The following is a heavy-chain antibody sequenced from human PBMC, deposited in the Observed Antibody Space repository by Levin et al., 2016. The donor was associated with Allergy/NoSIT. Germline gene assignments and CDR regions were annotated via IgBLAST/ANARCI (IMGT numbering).Heavy chain of an antibody. CDR3: AKSDYSGSGTHTAFDCFDF. Sequence: GSLRLSCTVSGGSISTDNYYWGWIRQPPGKGLGWIASIYYSGSTYYNPSLKSRVTMSMDMSKNQFSLTLTPVTAADTAVYYCAKSDYSGSGTHTAFDCFDFWGLGALVTVSA. D-gene: IGHD3-10*01. V-gene: IGHV4-39*01. CDR2: IYYSGST. CDR1: GGSISTDNYY. J-gene: IGHJ3*01.